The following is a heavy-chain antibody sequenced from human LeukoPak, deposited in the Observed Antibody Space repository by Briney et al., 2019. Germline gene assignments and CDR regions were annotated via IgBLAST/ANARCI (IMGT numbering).Heavy chain of an antibody. J-gene: IGHJ4*02. CDR1: GYTFTGYY. V-gene: IGHV1-2*02. CDR3: ARGWGYYDILTGYYREYYFDY. CDR2: ISPNSGGT. Sequence: ASVKVSCKASGYTFTGYYMHWVRQAPGQGLEWMGWISPNSGGTNYAQKFQGRVTMTRDTSISTAYMELSRLRSDDTAVYYCARGWGYYDILTGYYREYYFDYWGQGTLVTVSS. D-gene: IGHD3-9*01.